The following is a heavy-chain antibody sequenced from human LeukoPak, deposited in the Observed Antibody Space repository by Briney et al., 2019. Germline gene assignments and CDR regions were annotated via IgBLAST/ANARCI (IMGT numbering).Heavy chain of an antibody. J-gene: IGHJ6*03. D-gene: IGHD6-13*01. Sequence: PSETLSLTCAVYGGSFSGYYWSWIRQPPGKGLEWIGEINHSGSTNYNPSLKSRVTISVDTSKNQFSLKLSSVTAADTAVYYCAREGFTAAADNYYYYMDVWGKGTTVTVSS. V-gene: IGHV4-34*01. CDR2: INHSGST. CDR3: AREGFTAAADNYYYYMDV. CDR1: GGSFSGYY.